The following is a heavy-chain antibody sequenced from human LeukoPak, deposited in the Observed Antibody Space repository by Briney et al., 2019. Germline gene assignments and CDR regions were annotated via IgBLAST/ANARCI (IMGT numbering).Heavy chain of an antibody. D-gene: IGHD3-10*01. CDR2: ISESGGTI. J-gene: IGHJ5*02. CDR1: GFTFSDYY. V-gene: IGHV3-11*04. CDR3: ARGYGSGRYSNWFDP. Sequence: PGGSLRLSCAASGFTFSDYYMTWIRQAPGKRLDWVSYISESGGTIHYADSVKGRFIISRDNAKNSLYLQMNGLRAEDTAVYYCARGYGSGRYSNWFDPWGQGTLVTVSS.